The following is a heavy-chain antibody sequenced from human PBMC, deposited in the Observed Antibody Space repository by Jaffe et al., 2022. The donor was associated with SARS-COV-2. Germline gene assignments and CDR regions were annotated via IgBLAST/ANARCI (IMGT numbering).Heavy chain of an antibody. D-gene: IGHD2-2*01. CDR1: GFTVSSNY. J-gene: IGHJ6*02. Sequence: EVQLVESGGGLVQPGGSLRLSCAASGFTVSSNYMSWVRQAPGKGLEWVSVIYSGGSTYYADSVKGRFTISRDNSKNTLYLQMNSLRAEDTAVYYCARDCHCSSTSCQIGCSYYYGMDVWGQGTTVTVSS. V-gene: IGHV3-66*02. CDR3: ARDCHCSSTSCQIGCSYYYGMDV. CDR2: IYSGGST.